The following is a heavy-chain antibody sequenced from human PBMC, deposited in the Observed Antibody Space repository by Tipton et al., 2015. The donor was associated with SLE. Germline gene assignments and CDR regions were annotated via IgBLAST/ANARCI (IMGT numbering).Heavy chain of an antibody. CDR2: IYYSGST. CDR3: ARGTSIFGVVRHFDY. Sequence: TLSLTCTVSGGSISSYYWSWIRQPPGKGLEWIGYIYYSGSTNYNPSLKSRVTISVDTSKNQFSLKRSSVTAADTAVYYCARGTSIFGVVRHFDYWGQGTLVTVSS. CDR1: GGSISSYY. D-gene: IGHD3-3*01. V-gene: IGHV4-59*01. J-gene: IGHJ4*02.